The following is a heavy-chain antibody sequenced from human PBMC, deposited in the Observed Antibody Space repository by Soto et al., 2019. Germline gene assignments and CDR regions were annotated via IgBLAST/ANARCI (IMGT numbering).Heavy chain of an antibody. J-gene: IGHJ4*02. V-gene: IGHV3-21*01. Sequence: EVQLVESGGGLVKPGGSLRLSCAASGFTFSSYSMNWVRQAPGKGLEWVSSISSSSSYIYYADSVKGRFTISRDNAKNSLYLQMNSLRAEDTAVYYCAKEGPKIAAAGFLDYWGQGTLVTVSS. CDR3: AKEGPKIAAAGFLDY. D-gene: IGHD6-13*01. CDR2: ISSSSSYI. CDR1: GFTFSSYS.